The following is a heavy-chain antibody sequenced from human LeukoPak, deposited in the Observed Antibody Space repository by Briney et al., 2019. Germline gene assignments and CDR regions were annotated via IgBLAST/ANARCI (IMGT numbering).Heavy chain of an antibody. CDR3: ARRKDIVVVVAGAFDI. CDR2: IYSSGST. D-gene: IGHD2-15*01. V-gene: IGHV4-61*02. CDR1: GGSISSGSYY. J-gene: IGHJ3*02. Sequence: SQTLSLTCTVSGGSISSGSYYWSWIRQPAGKGLEWIGRIYSSGSTYYNPSLKSRVTISVDTSKNQFSLKLSSVTAADTAVYYCARRKDIVVVVAGAFDIWGQGTMVTVSS.